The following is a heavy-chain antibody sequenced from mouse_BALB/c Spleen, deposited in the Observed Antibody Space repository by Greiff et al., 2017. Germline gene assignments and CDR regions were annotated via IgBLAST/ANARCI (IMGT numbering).Heavy chain of an antibody. Sequence: VQLVESGAELAKPGASVKMSCKASGYTFTSYWMHWVKQRPGQGLEWIGYINPSTGYTEYNQKFKDKATLTADKSSSTAYMQLSSLTSEDSAVYYCARMGASTPDYWGQGTTLTVSS. V-gene: IGHV1-7*01. CDR2: INPSTGYT. J-gene: IGHJ2*01. CDR1: GYTFTSYW. D-gene: IGHD2-1*01. CDR3: ARMGASTPDY.